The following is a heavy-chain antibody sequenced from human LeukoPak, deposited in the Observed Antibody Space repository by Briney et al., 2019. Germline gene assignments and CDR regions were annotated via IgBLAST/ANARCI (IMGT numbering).Heavy chain of an antibody. D-gene: IGHD3-22*01. CDR3: ARDWEYYDSSGYSEYFQH. Sequence: SEALSLTCTVSGGSISSYYWSLIRQPAGKGLEWIGRIYTSGSTNYNPSLKSRVTMSVDTSKNQFSLKLSSVTAADTAVYYCARDWEYYDSSGYSEYFQHWGQGTLVTVSS. CDR1: GGSISSYY. J-gene: IGHJ1*01. CDR2: IYTSGST. V-gene: IGHV4-4*07.